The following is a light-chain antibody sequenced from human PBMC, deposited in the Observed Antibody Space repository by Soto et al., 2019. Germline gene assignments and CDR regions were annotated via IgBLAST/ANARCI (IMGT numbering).Light chain of an antibody. CDR3: QEYAGPQTIT. V-gene: IGKV3-20*01. CDR2: DAS. J-gene: IGKJ5*01. Sequence: TQSPGTLSVALVERATLSCIASQSVSIHLALYQQKRGQAPRLLIFDASFRASGIPERFRGSGSGTDFTLTITRLEPEDFAVYYCQEYAGPQTITFGRGTRLEIK. CDR1: QSVSIH.